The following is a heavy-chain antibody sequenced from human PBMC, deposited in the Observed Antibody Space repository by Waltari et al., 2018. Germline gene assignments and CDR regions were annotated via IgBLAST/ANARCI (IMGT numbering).Heavy chain of an antibody. J-gene: IGHJ4*02. CDR1: GGSISSGSYY. V-gene: IGHV4-61*02. D-gene: IGHD2-8*02. Sequence: QVQLQESGPGLVKPSQTLSLTCTVSGGSISSGSYYWSWIRQPAGKGLEWIGRIYTSGSTNYNPSLKSRVTISVDTSKNQFSLKLSSVTAADTAVYYCARQGGTGSDYWGQGTLVTVSS. CDR2: IYTSGST. CDR3: ARQGGTGSDY.